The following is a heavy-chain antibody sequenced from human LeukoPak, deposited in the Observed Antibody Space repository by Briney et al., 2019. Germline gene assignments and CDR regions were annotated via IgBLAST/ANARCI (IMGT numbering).Heavy chain of an antibody. V-gene: IGHV1-8*03. J-gene: IGHJ4*02. D-gene: IGHD3-10*01. CDR3: ARGAGYYYGSGSHDY. CDR2: MNPNSGNT. CDR1: GYTFTSYD. Sequence: GASVKVSCKASGYTFTSYDINWVRQATGQGLESMGWMNPNSGNTGYAQKFQGRVTITRNTSISTAYMELSSLRSEDTAVYYCARGAGYYYGSGSHDYWGQGTLVTVSS.